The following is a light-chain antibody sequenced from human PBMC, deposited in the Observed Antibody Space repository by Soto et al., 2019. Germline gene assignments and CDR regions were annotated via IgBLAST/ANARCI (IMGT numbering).Light chain of an antibody. CDR1: SSNIGAGYD. Sequence: QPVLTQPPSVSGAPGQTVTISFTGSSSNIGAGYDVHWYQQLPGTAPKLLTYGNSNRPSGVPDRFSGSKSGTSASLAISGLQAEDEADYYCQSYDSSLSALFGGGTKLTVL. V-gene: IGLV1-40*01. CDR2: GNS. CDR3: QSYDSSLSAL. J-gene: IGLJ3*02.